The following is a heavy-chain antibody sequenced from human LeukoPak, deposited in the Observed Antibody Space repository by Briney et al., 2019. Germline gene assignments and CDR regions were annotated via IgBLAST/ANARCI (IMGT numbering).Heavy chain of an antibody. CDR1: GFTLSNAW. CDR3: TTDGSSISCYGDGAFDM. D-gene: IGHD2-2*01. V-gene: IGHV3-15*01. CDR2: IKKKTDGGTT. Sequence: GESLTLSCARSGFTLSNAWMRWVRPPPEKGREWIGRIKKKTDGGTTDYAAHVKGRFTISRDDSKNTLYLQMNSLKIEDTAVYYCTTDGSSISCYGDGAFDMWGRGTMVTVS. J-gene: IGHJ3*02.